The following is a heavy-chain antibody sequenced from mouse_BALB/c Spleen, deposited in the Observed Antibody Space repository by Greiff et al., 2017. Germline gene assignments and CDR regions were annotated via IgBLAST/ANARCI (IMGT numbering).Heavy chain of an antibody. V-gene: IGHV3-2*02. CDR1: GYSITSDYA. CDR2: ISYSGST. J-gene: IGHJ4*01. D-gene: IGHD1-1*01. CDR3: ARWDYYYGSYYAMDY. Sequence: DVKLVESGPGLVKPSQSLSLTCTVTGYSITSDYAWNWIRQFPGNKLEWMGYISYSGSTSYNPSLKSRISITRDTSKNQFFLQLNSVTTEDTATYYCARWDYYYGSYYAMDYWGQGTSVTVSS.